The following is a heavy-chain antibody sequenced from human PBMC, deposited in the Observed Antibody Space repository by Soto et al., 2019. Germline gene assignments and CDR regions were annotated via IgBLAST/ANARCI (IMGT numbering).Heavy chain of an antibody. CDR2: IDPSDSDT. V-gene: IGHV5-51*01. D-gene: IGHD6-6*01. Sequence: PGESLKISCRGSGYNFANNWIAWVRQMPGKGLEWMGIIDPSDSDTKYNPSFQGQVTISADKSISTAYVQWSSLKASDTAMYYCMRRHSLYSGSVPNDYFDYWGQGTQVTVSS. J-gene: IGHJ4*02. CDR3: MRRHSLYSGSVPNDYFDY. CDR1: GYNFANNW.